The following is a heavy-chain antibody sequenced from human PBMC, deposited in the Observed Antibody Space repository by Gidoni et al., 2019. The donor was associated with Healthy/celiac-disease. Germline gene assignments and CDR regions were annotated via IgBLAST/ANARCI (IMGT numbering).Heavy chain of an antibody. CDR1: GYPFSSYG. CDR2: ISVYNGNT. CDR3: ARAKYSSSWPNY. Sequence: QVQLVQSGTEVKKPGASVKVSYKASGYPFSSYGISWVRPAPGQGLEWMGWISVYNGNTNFAQKLQGRVTMTTDTSTSTAYMELRTLRSDDTAVYYCARAKYSSSWPNYWGQGTLVTVSS. V-gene: IGHV1-18*01. D-gene: IGHD6-13*01. J-gene: IGHJ4*02.